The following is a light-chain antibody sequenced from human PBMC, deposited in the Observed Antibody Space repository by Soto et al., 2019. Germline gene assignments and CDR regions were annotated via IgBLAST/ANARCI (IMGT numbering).Light chain of an antibody. J-gene: IGLJ1*01. V-gene: IGLV2-14*03. CDR2: EVI. CDR3: SSYTSSSSLYV. Sequence: QSALTQPGSVSGCPGQSISISCIGTSSDVGSYNYVSWYQQHPGRAPKLMIYEVINRPSGVSNRFSGSKSGNTASLTISGLQAEDEADYYCSSYTSSSSLYVFGTGTKLTVL. CDR1: SSDVGSYNY.